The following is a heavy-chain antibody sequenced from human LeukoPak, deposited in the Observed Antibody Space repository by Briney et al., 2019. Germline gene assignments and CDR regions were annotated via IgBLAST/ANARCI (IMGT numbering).Heavy chain of an antibody. D-gene: IGHD6-19*01. J-gene: IGHJ2*01. CDR3: ARPYYSSGFFEGDWYFDL. CDR2: MSPNSGNT. CDR1: GYTFTSYD. Sequence: ASVKVSCKSSGYTFTSYDIHWVRQATGQGLEWMGWMSPNSGNTAYPQKFRGRVTMTRNTSISTAYMELSSLRSEDTAVYFCARPYYSSGFFEGDWYFDLWGRGTLLTVSS. V-gene: IGHV1-8*01.